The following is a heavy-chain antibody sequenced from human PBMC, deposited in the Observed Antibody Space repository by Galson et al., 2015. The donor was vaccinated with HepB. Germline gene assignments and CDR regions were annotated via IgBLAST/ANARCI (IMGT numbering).Heavy chain of an antibody. Sequence: SLRLSCAASGFTSSSYGLHWVRQAPGKGLEWVAVIWYDGSNKYYADSVKGRFTISRDNSKNTLYLQMNSLRVEDTAVYYCARDGLGELSYDYWGQGTLVTVSS. V-gene: IGHV3-33*01. D-gene: IGHD3-16*02. CDR2: IWYDGSNK. CDR3: ARDGLGELSYDY. CDR1: GFTSSSYG. J-gene: IGHJ4*02.